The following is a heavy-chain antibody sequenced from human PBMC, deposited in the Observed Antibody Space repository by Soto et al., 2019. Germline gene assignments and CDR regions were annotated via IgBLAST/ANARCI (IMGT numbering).Heavy chain of an antibody. J-gene: IGHJ6*02. CDR2: IYYSGST. CDR1: CGSISSYY. CDR3: ARGGGPTVTTYYYGMDV. Sequence: PSETLSLTCTVSCGSISSYYWSWIRQPPGKGLEWIGYIYYSGSTNYNPSLKSRVTISVDTSKNQFSLKLSSVTAADTAVYYCARGGGPTVTTYYYGMDVWGQGTTVTVSS. V-gene: IGHV4-59*01. D-gene: IGHD4-4*01.